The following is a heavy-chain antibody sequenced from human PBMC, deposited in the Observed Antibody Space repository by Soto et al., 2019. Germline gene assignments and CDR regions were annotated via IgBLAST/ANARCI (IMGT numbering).Heavy chain of an antibody. CDR3: VSTLYDYIWGSYRPFDY. D-gene: IGHD3-16*02. CDR1: GGSISSSSYY. CDR2: IYYSGST. V-gene: IGHV4-39*01. J-gene: IGHJ4*02. Sequence: QLQLQESGPGLVKPSETLSLTCTVSGGSISSSSYYWGWIRQPPGKGLEWIGSIYYSGSTYYNPSLKSRVTISVDTSKNQFSLKLSSVTAADTAVYYCVSTLYDYIWGSYRPFDYWGQGTLVTVSS.